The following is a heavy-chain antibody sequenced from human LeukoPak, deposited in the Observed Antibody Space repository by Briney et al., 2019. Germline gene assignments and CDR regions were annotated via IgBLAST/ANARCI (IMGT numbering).Heavy chain of an antibody. V-gene: IGHV4-4*02. Sequence: GTLSLTCAVSGGSINSSNWWNWVRQPPGKGLEWIGEIYHSGSTNYNPSLKSRVTMSADKSKNQFSLKLTSVTAADTAVYYCARYYYYGMDVWGQGTTVTVSS. CDR3: ARYYYYGMDV. CDR1: GGSINSSNW. CDR2: IYHSGST. J-gene: IGHJ6*02.